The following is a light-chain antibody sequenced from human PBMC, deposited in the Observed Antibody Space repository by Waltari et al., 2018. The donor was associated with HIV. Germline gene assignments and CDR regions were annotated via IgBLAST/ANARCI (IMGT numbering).Light chain of an antibody. Sequence: ELTQAPDVSVALGQTVKITCQGDSLRRHYASWYRHKPGQAPVVVISGKNSRPSGIPDRFAASGSGNTAYLTISETQAEDVGTYFCSSRNSSGDQRVFGPGTWVAV. J-gene: IGLJ1*01. CDR1: SLRRHY. CDR2: GKN. CDR3: SSRNSSGDQRV. V-gene: IGLV3-19*01.